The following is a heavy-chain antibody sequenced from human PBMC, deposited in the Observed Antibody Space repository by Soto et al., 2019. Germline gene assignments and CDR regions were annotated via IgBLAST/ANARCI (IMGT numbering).Heavy chain of an antibody. CDR3: TRDAQQLANSGMDV. D-gene: IGHD6-13*01. Sequence: QVRLVESGGNVVQPGRSLRLSCATSGFNFNYHGMHWVRQAPGKGLEWVAHLWAGGNYAYYAYSVKGRFTISSDQSTNPLYLQMNSLGAEDTAVYYCTRDAQQLANSGMDVWGQGTTVTVSS. V-gene: IGHV3-33*01. CDR1: GFNFNYHG. CDR2: LWAGGNYA. J-gene: IGHJ6*02.